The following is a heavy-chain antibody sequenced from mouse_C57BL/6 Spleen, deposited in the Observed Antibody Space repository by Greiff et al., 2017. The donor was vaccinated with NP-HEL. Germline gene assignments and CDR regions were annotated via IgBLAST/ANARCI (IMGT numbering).Heavy chain of an antibody. CDR1: GYTFTSYW. CDR3: ATIYF. V-gene: IGHV1-69*01. J-gene: IGHJ2*01. Sequence: QVQLQQPGAELVMPGASVKLSCKASGYTFTSYWMHWVKQRPGQGLEWIGEVDPSDSYTNYNQKFKGKSTLTVDKSSSTAYMQLSSLTSEDSAVYYCATIYFWGQGTTLTVSS. CDR2: VDPSDSYT.